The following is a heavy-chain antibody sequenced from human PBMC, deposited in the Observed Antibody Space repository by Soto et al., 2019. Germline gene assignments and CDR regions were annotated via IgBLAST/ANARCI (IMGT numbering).Heavy chain of an antibody. CDR3: ARDNNGVAGTNDY. CDR2: IWYDGSNK. CDR1: GFTFSSYG. D-gene: IGHD6-19*01. V-gene: IGHV3-33*01. Sequence: QVQLVESGGGVVQPGRSLRLSCAASGFTFSSYGMHWVRQAPGKGLEWVAVIWYDGSNKYYADSVKGRFTISRDNSKNTLYLQMNSLRAEDTAVYYCARDNNGVAGTNDYWGQGTLVTVSS. J-gene: IGHJ4*02.